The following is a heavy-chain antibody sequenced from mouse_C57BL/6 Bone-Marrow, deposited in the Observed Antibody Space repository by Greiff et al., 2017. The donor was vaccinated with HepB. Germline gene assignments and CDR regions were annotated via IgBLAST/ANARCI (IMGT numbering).Heavy chain of an antibody. D-gene: IGHD1-1*01. CDR2: IDPETGGT. Sequence: VKLQESGAELVRPGASVTLSCKASGYTFTDYEMHWVKQTPVHGLEWIGAIDPETGGTASNQKFKGKAILTADKSSSTAYMELRSLTSDDSAVYYCTRPFPFYYGSRGDYWGQGTTLTVSS. CDR1: GYTFTDYE. CDR3: TRPFPFYYGSRGDY. V-gene: IGHV1-15*01. J-gene: IGHJ2*01.